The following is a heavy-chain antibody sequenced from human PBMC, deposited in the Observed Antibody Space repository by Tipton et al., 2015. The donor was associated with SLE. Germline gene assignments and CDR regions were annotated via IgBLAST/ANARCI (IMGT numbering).Heavy chain of an antibody. V-gene: IGHV4-34*01. CDR1: GGSFSGYY. CDR3: ARDKTYYDFWSGYPDAFDI. CDR2: INHSGST. Sequence: TLSLTCAVYGGSFSGYYWSWIRQPPGKGLEWIGEINHSGSTNYNPSLKSRVTISEDTSKKQFSLKLSSVTAADTAVYYCARDKTYYDFWSGYPDAFDIWGQGTRVTVSS. J-gene: IGHJ3*02. D-gene: IGHD3-3*01.